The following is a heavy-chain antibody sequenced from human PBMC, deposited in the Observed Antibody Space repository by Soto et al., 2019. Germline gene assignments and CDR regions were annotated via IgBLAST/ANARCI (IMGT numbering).Heavy chain of an antibody. CDR2: IYTSGST. CDR3: ARDNPHYYDSSGYLFDY. D-gene: IGHD3-22*01. J-gene: IGHJ4*02. Sequence: SETLSLTCTVSGGSISSYYWSWIRQPAGKGLEWIGRIYTSGSTNYNPSLKSRVTMSVDTSKNQFSLKLSSVTAADTAVYYCARDNPHYYDSSGYLFDYWGQGTLVTVSS. V-gene: IGHV4-4*07. CDR1: GGSISSYY.